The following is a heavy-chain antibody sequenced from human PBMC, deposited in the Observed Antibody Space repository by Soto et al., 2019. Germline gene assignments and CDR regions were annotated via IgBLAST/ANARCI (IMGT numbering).Heavy chain of an antibody. CDR2: ISYDGSNK. J-gene: IGHJ4*02. CDR1: GFTFSSYA. V-gene: IGHV3-30-3*01. Sequence: GGSLRLSCAASGFTFSSYAMHWVRQAPGKGLEWVAVISYDGSNKYYADSVKGRFTISRDNSKKTLYLQMNSLRAEDTAVYYCAGGIAARPYLAPNWGQGTLVTVSS. CDR3: AGGIAARPYLAPN. D-gene: IGHD6-6*01.